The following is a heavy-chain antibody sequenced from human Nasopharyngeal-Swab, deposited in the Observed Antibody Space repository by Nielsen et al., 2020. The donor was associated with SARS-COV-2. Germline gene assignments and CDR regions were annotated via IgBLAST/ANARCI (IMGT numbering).Heavy chain of an antibody. D-gene: IGHD3-10*01. CDR3: GKGGEAYYYYYYMDV. J-gene: IGHJ6*03. CDR2: INTNTGNP. V-gene: IGHV7-4-1*02. Sequence: WVRQAPGQGLEWMGWINTNTGNPTYAQGFTGRFVFSLDTSVSTAYLQISSLKAEDTAVYYCGKGGEAYYYYYYMDVWGKGTTVTVSS.